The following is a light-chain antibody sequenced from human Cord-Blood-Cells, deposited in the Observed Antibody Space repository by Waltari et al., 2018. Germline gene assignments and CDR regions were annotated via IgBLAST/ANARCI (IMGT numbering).Light chain of an antibody. CDR3: SSYTSSSTLYV. J-gene: IGLJ1*01. CDR1: RSDVGGYNY. Sequence: QSPLTQPASVSGSPGPSLTISCTGTRSDVGGYNYVSWYQQHPGKAPKLMIYDVSNRPSGVSNRFSGSKSGNTASLTISGLQAEDEADYYCSSYTSSSTLYVFGTGTKVTVL. V-gene: IGLV2-14*01. CDR2: DVS.